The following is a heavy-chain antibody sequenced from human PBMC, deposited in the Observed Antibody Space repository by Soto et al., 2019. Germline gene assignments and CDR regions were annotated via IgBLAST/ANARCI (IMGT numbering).Heavy chain of an antibody. CDR3: ARMNDDSDSQYYAMDV. V-gene: IGHV2-26*03. CDR1: GFSLSNGRMG. Sequence: SGPTLVNPTETLTLTCTISGFSLSNGRMGVSWIRQPPGRALEWLAHFFSDAERSYSTSMQSRLTMSQDTSGTQVVFTMTNMDNQDKGTYFPARMNDDSDSQYYAMDVWGPRPRVTVCS. D-gene: IGHD4-17*01. CDR2: FFSDAER. J-gene: IGHJ6*02.